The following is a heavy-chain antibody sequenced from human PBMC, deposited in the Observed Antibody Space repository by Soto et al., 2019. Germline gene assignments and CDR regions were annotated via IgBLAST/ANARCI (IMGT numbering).Heavy chain of an antibody. J-gene: IGHJ4*02. V-gene: IGHV1-3*01. D-gene: IGHD1-26*01. CDR2: INAGNGNT. CDR1: GYTFTSYA. CDR3: ARDLGVGAASDY. Sequence: QVQLVQSGAEVKKPGASVKVSCKASGYTFTSYAMHWVRQAPGQRLEWMGWINAGNGNTKYSQKFQGRVTITRDTSASTAYMALSSLRSEDTAVYSCARDLGVGAASDYWGQGTLVTVSS.